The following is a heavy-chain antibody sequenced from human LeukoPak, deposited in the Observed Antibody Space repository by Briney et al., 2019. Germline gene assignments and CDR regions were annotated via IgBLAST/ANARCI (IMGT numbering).Heavy chain of an antibody. Sequence: GGSLRLSCVASGFPFSSYWMTWVRQAPGKGLEWVANIKQDGSKKSYVDSVKGRFTISRDNAKNSLCLQMNSLRAEDTAIYYCTRVGYIDEGIDYWGQGTLVTVSS. V-gene: IGHV3-7*04. CDR2: IKQDGSKK. D-gene: IGHD5-24*01. J-gene: IGHJ4*02. CDR3: TRVGYIDEGIDY. CDR1: GFPFSSYW.